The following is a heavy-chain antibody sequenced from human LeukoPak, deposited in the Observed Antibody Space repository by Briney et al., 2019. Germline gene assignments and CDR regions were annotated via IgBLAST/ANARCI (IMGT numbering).Heavy chain of an antibody. CDR1: GGSISSYY. J-gene: IGHJ4*02. Sequence: MPSETLSLTCTVSGGSISSYYWSWIRQPAGKGLEWIGRIYTSGSTNYNPSLESRVTMSVDTSKNQFSLKLSSVTAADTAVYYCARDTYYYGSGTPFDYWGQGTLVTVSS. V-gene: IGHV4-4*07. CDR2: IYTSGST. D-gene: IGHD3-10*01. CDR3: ARDTYYYGSGTPFDY.